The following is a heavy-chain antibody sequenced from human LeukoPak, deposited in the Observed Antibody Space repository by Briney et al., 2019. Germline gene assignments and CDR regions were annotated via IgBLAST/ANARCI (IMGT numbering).Heavy chain of an antibody. V-gene: IGHV1-69*01. CDR2: IIPIFGTA. CDR1: GGTFSIYA. D-gene: IGHD2-15*01. CDR3: ARVGVAAKRSYYFDY. J-gene: IGHJ4*02. Sequence: GSSVKVSCKASGGTFSIYAISWVRQAPGQGLEWMGGIIPIFGTANYAQKFQGRVTITADESTSTAYMELSSLRSEDTAVYYCARVGVAAKRSYYFDYWGQGTLVTVSS.